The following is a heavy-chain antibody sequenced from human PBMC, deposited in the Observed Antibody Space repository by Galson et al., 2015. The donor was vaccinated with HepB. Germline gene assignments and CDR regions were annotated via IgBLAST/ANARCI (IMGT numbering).Heavy chain of an antibody. CDR3: ACVSVDFWSGYYWGLDV. Sequence: SLRLSCAASGFTFSTYRMSWVRQAPGKGLEWVSNIKQDGSKKYYVDSVKGRFTISRDNAKNSLYLQMNSLRAEDTAVYYCACVSVDFWSGYYWGLDVWGQGTMVTVSS. D-gene: IGHD3-3*01. CDR2: IKQDGSKK. J-gene: IGHJ6*02. CDR1: GFTFSTYR. V-gene: IGHV3-7*01.